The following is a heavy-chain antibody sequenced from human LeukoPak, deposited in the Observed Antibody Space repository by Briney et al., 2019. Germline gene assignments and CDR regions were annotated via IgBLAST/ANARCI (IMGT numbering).Heavy chain of an antibody. CDR1: GGSFSGYY. J-gene: IGHJ5*02. Sequence: SETLSLTCAVYGGSFSGYYWSWIRQPPGKGLEWIGEINHSGSTNYDPSLKSRVTISVDTSKTQFSLKLSSVTAADTAVYYCARGRRYQLLYGAWFDPWGQGTLVTVSS. V-gene: IGHV4-34*01. CDR2: INHSGST. D-gene: IGHD2-2*02. CDR3: ARGRRYQLLYGAWFDP.